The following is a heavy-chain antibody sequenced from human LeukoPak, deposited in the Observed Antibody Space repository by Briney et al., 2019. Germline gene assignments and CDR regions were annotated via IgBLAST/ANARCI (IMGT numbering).Heavy chain of an antibody. CDR1: GFTFSSYG. CDR2: IRYDGSNK. CDR3: AKVHKVVVPAPGWIDY. J-gene: IGHJ4*02. D-gene: IGHD2-2*01. Sequence: GGSLRLSCAASGFTFSSYGMHWFRQAPGKGLEWVTFIRYDGSNKYYADSVKGRFTISRDNSKNTLYLQMNSLRAEDTAVYYCAKVHKVVVPAPGWIDYWGQGTLVTVSS. V-gene: IGHV3-30*02.